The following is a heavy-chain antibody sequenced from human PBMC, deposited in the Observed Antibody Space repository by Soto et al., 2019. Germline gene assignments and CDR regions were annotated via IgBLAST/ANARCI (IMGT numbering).Heavy chain of an antibody. CDR1: GFTVSSNY. CDR2: IYSGGST. Sequence: EVQLVESGGGLVQPGGSLRLSCAASGFTVSSNYMSWVRQSPGKGLEWVSVIYSGGSTYYADSLKRRFTISRHNSKNTLYLQMNRLRAEDTAVYYCARDLYYDSSGYLASYGMDVWGHGTTV. CDR3: ARDLYYDSSGYLASYGMDV. V-gene: IGHV3-53*04. J-gene: IGHJ6*02. D-gene: IGHD3-22*01.